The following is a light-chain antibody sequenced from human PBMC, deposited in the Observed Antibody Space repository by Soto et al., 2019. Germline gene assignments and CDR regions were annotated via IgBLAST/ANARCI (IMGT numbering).Light chain of an antibody. Sequence: QTASVSGSPGQSITISCTGTSSDVGGYNLVSWYQQHPGKAPNLVIYEDTKRPSGVSNRFSGSKSGNTASLTISGLQAEDESDYYCCSYAAGSTFAVVFGGGTKLTVL. CDR2: EDT. CDR1: SSDVGGYNL. CDR3: CSYAAGSTFAVV. V-gene: IGLV2-23*02. J-gene: IGLJ2*01.